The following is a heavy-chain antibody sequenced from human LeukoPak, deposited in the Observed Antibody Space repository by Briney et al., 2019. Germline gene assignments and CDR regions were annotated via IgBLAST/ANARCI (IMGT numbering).Heavy chain of an antibody. CDR1: GFIFSTYG. V-gene: IGHV3-23*01. CDR3: AKGGGYGSGTYSED. Sequence: GGSLRLSCAASGFIFSTYGMTWFRQAPGRGLEWVSGISGSGLNTYYADSVKGRFISSRDNSMNMLYLQMNSLRAEDTAVYYCAKGGGYGSGTYSEDWGQGILVTVSS. J-gene: IGHJ4*02. CDR2: ISGSGLNT. D-gene: IGHD3-10*01.